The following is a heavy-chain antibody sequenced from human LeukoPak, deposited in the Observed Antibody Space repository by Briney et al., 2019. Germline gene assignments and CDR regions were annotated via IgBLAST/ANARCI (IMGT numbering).Heavy chain of an antibody. Sequence: PSETLSLTCTVSGYSISSGYYWGWIRQPPGKGLEWIGSIYHSGSTYYNPSLKSRVTISVDTSKNQFSLKLSSVTAADTAVYYCARMGMATTHTWGQGTLVTVSS. D-gene: IGHD5-24*01. V-gene: IGHV4-38-2*02. CDR2: IYHSGST. J-gene: IGHJ5*02. CDR3: ARMGMATTHT. CDR1: GYSISSGYY.